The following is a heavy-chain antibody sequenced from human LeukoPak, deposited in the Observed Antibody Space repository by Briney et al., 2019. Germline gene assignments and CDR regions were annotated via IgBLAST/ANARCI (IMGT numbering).Heavy chain of an antibody. CDR3: ARGYYYDSSGYYIPGDVFDY. J-gene: IGHJ4*02. CDR2: INWNGGST. V-gene: IGHV3-20*04. Sequence: GGSLRLSCAASGFTFDDYGMSWVRKAPGKGLEWVSGINWNGGSTGYADSVKGRFTISGDNAKNSLYLQMNSLRAEDTALYYCARGYYYDSSGYYIPGDVFDYWGQGTLVTVSS. CDR1: GFTFDDYG. D-gene: IGHD3-22*01.